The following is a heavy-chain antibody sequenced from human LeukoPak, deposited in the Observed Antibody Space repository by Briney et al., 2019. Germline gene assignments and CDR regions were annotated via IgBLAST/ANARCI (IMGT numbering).Heavy chain of an antibody. D-gene: IGHD3/OR15-3a*01. J-gene: IGHJ4*02. CDR1: GFTFSNHG. V-gene: IGHV3-7*01. CDR2: IDQGGSHK. CDR3: ARWVGGYYYEGTAYHIDN. Sequence: PGGSLRLSCEASGFTFSNHGMTWVRQAPGKGLEWVANIDQGGSHKYYVDSLKGRFTISRDNAKNSLYLQMNSLRAEDTAVYYCARWVGGYYYEGTAYHIDNWGQGTLVTVSS.